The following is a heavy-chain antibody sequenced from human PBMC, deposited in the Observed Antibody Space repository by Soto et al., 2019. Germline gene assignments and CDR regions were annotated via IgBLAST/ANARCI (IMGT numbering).Heavy chain of an antibody. D-gene: IGHD3-22*01. Sequence: EVQLLESGGGLVQPGGSLRLSCAASGFTFSSYAMSWDRQAPGKGLEWVSAISGSGGSTYYADSVKGRFTISRDNSKNTLYLQMNSLRAEDTAVYYCAKDFDHSRYDSSGYYFDYWGQGTLVTVSS. J-gene: IGHJ4*02. V-gene: IGHV3-23*01. CDR1: GFTFSSYA. CDR3: AKDFDHSRYDSSGYYFDY. CDR2: ISGSGGST.